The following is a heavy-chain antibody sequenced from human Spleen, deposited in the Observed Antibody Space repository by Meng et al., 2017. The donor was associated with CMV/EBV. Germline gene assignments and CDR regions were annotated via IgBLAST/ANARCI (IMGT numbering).Heavy chain of an antibody. CDR1: GFTLSTYN. D-gene: IGHD3-10*01. V-gene: IGHV3-21*01. Sequence: GGSLRLSCAASGFTLSTYNTHWVRQAPGKGLEWVSSISSSGNYIYYADSVKGRFTISRDNSKNTLYLQMNSLRTVDTAVYYCARDLQDFHGSAMTDFGGQGAVVTVSS. J-gene: IGHJ4*02. CDR3: ARDLQDFHGSAMTDF. CDR2: ISSSGNYI.